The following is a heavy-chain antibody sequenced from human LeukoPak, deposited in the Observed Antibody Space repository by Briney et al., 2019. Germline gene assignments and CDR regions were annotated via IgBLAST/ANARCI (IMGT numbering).Heavy chain of an antibody. J-gene: IGHJ4*02. V-gene: IGHV3-7*01. CDR1: GFTFSSHW. D-gene: IGHD7-27*01. Sequence: GGSLRLSCAASGFTFSSHWMSWVRQGPGKGPEWVANIKYDGSGKYYMDSVKGRFTVSRDNAKNSLYLQLSSLRAEDTAVYYCVSDFTWTTGDEIWGQGTLVTVSS. CDR3: VSDFTWTTGDEI. CDR2: IKYDGSGK.